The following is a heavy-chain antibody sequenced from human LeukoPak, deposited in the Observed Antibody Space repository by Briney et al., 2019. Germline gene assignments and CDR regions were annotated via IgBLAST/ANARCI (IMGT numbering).Heavy chain of an antibody. CDR2: IYSGGST. Sequence: GGSLRLSCTASGFTVSSNYMTWVRQAPGKGLEWVSVIYSGGSTYYADSVKGRFTISRDNSKNTLYLQMNSLRAEDTAVYYCARATASRFDYWGQGTLVTVSS. CDR3: ARATASRFDY. V-gene: IGHV3-53*01. D-gene: IGHD4-17*01. CDR1: GFTVSSNY. J-gene: IGHJ4*02.